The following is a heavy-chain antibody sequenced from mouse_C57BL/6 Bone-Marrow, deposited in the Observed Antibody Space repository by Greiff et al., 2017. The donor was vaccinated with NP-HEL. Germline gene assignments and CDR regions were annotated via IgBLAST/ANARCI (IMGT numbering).Heavy chain of an antibody. CDR2: FHPYNDDT. D-gene: IGHD2-4*01. V-gene: IGHV1-47*01. J-gene: IGHJ2*01. CDR3: ARRVDDYPYFDY. CDR1: GYTFTTYP. Sequence: VQLQQSGAELVKPGASVKMSCKASGYTFTTYPIEWMKQNPGKSLEWIGNFHPYNDDTKYNEKFKGKATLTVEKSSSTVYLGLSRLTSDDSAVYYCARRVDDYPYFDYWGQGTTLTVSS.